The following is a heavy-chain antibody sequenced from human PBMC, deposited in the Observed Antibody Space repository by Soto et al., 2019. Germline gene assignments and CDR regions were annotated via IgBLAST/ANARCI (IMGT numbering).Heavy chain of an antibody. Sequence: QVQLVESGGGVVQPGRSLRLSCAASGFTFSSYGMHWVRQAPGKGLEWVAVIWYDGSNKYYEDSVKGRFTISRDCSKLTLYLQMNSLGAEDTVVYYCARDNYYDSSGYYFRDAFDSWSQGTMVTVSS. CDR1: GFTFSSYG. D-gene: IGHD3-22*01. CDR3: ARDNYYDSSGYYFRDAFDS. CDR2: IWYDGSNK. V-gene: IGHV3-33*01. J-gene: IGHJ3*02.